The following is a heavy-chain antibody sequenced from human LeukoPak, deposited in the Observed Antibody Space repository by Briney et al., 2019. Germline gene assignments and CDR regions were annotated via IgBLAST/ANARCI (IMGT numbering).Heavy chain of an antibody. CDR3: GYDSSGYYRGDAFDI. J-gene: IGHJ3*02. V-gene: IGHV4-34*01. D-gene: IGHD3-22*01. CDR2: INHSGST. CDR1: GGSFSGYY. Sequence: SETLSLTCAVYGGSFSGYYWSWIRQPPGKGPEWIGEINHSGSTNYNPSLKSRVTISVDTSKNQFSLKLSSVTAADTAVYYCGYDSSGYYRGDAFDIWGQGTMVTVSS.